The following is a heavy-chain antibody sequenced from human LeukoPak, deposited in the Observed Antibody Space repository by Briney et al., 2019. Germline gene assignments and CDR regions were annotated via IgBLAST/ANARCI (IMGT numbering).Heavy chain of an antibody. V-gene: IGHV4-30-2*01. Sequence: SQTLSLTCTASGGSISSGGYYWSWIRQPPGKGLEWIGYIYHSGSTYYNPSLKSRVTISVDRSKNQFSLKLSSVTAADTAVYYCARNDILTGYCFDYWGQGTLVTVSS. J-gene: IGHJ4*02. CDR1: GGSISSGGYY. CDR2: IYHSGST. D-gene: IGHD3-9*01. CDR3: ARNDILTGYCFDY.